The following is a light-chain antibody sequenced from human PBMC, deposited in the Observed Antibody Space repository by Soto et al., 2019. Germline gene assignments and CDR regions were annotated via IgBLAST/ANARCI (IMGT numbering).Light chain of an antibody. CDR2: QVT. CDR3: SAYTDSSNYV. CDR1: SSDLAIYNY. Sequence: QSALTQPASVSGSPGQSITISCTGTSSDLAIYNYVSWYQQQPGKAPKLMIYQVTNRPSGVSNLFSGSRSGNTASLTSSGLQAEDEADYYCSAYTDSSNYVFGTGTKVTV. J-gene: IGLJ1*01. V-gene: IGLV2-14*01.